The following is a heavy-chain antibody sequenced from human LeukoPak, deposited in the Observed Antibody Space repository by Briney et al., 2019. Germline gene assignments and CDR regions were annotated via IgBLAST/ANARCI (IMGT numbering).Heavy chain of an antibody. CDR3: ARLWFGELLSTSSLDY. CDR1: GFTVSSYY. V-gene: IGHV3-66*01. CDR2: IYSGGST. Sequence: GGSLRLSCAASGFTVSSYYMSWVRQAPGKGLEWVSVIYSGGSTYYADSVKGRFTISRDNSKNTLYLQMNSLRAEDTAVYYCARLWFGELLSTSSLDYWGQGTLVTVSS. D-gene: IGHD3-10*01. J-gene: IGHJ4*02.